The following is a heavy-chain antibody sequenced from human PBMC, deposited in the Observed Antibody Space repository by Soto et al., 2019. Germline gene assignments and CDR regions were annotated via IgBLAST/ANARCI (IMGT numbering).Heavy chain of an antibody. D-gene: IGHD1-7*01. V-gene: IGHV3-23*01. CDR1: GFTFSSYA. CDR2: ISGSGGST. CDR3: AKGPGTTPIYYYYYGMDV. Sequence: PGGSLRLSCAASGFTFSSYAMSWVRQAPGKGLEWVSAISGSGGSTYYADSVKGRFTISRDNSKNTLYLQMNSLRAEDTAVYYCAKGPGTTPIYYYYYGMDVWGQGTTVTVSS. J-gene: IGHJ6*02.